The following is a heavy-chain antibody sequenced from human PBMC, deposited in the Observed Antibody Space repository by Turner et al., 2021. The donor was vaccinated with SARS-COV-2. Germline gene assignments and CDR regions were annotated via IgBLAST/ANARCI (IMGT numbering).Heavy chain of an antibody. CDR3: ATAPGMTTTGWFDP. D-gene: IGHD4-4*01. CDR1: GYTLIELS. CDR2: FDPEDGET. Sequence: QVQLVQSGAEVTKPGASVKVSCKVSGYTLIELSMHWVRQAPGKGLEGMGGFDPEDGETIYAQKFQGRVTMTEDTSTDTAYMELSSLRSDDTAVYYCATAPGMTTTGWFDPWGQGTLVTVSS. J-gene: IGHJ5*02. V-gene: IGHV1-24*01.